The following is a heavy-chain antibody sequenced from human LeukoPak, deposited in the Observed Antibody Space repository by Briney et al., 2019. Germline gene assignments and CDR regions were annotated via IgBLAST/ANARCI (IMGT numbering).Heavy chain of an antibody. D-gene: IGHD2-2*01. CDR2: FDPEDGET. J-gene: IGHJ4*02. V-gene: IGHV1-24*01. CDR1: GYTLTELS. Sequence: GASVKVSCKVPGYTLTELSMHWVRQAPGKGLEWMGGFDPEDGETIYAQKFQGRVTMTEDTSTDTAYMELSSLRSEDTAVYYCATQTLEDIVVVPAALYYFDYWGQGTLVTVSS. CDR3: ATQTLEDIVVVPAALYYFDY.